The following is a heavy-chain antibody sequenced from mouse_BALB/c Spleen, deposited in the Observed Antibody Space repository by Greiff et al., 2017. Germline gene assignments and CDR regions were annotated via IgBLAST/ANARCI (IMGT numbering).Heavy chain of an antibody. CDR1: GFTFSSFR. J-gene: IGHJ4*01. Sequence: EVMLVESGGGLVQPGGSRKLSCAASGFTFSSFRMHWVRQAPEKGLEWVAYISSGSSTIYYADTVKGRFTISRDNPKNTLFLQMTSLRSEDTAMYYCASLWLRRGMDYWGQGTSVTVSS. CDR2: ISSGSSTI. D-gene: IGHD2-2*01. CDR3: ASLWLRRGMDY. V-gene: IGHV5-17*02.